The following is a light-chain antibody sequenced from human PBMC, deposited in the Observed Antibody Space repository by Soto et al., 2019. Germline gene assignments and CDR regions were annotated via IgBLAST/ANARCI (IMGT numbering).Light chain of an antibody. V-gene: IGLV6-57*03. CDR2: EDN. CDR1: SGSIASNY. J-gene: IGLJ3*02. CDR3: LSYDSSTSWG. Sequence: NFMLTQPHSVSESPGKTVTISCTRSSGSIASNYVQWYQQRPGSAPTTVIYEDNQRPSGVPDRFSGSIDSSSNSASLTISGLKTEDEADYYCLSYDSSTSWGFGGGTKVTVL.